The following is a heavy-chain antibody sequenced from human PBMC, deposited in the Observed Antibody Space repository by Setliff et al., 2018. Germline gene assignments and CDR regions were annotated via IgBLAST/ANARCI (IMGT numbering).Heavy chain of an antibody. CDR1: GFTFSSYG. Sequence: PGGSLRLSCVASGFTFSSYGMHWVRQAPGKGLEWVAFIWYDGSDKYYADSVKGRFTVSRDNSRNTLYLQLNSLRAEDTAVYYCARGHPHDYGNYVDYWGQGTLVTVPQ. CDR2: IWYDGSDK. D-gene: IGHD4-17*01. V-gene: IGHV3-33*01. CDR3: ARGHPHDYGNYVDY. J-gene: IGHJ4*02.